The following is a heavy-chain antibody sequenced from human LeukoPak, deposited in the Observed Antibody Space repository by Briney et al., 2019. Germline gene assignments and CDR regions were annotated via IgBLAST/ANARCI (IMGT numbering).Heavy chain of an antibody. D-gene: IGHD3-10*01. J-gene: IGHJ5*02. V-gene: IGHV3-74*01. Sequence: WISHIDGNGRTTNYGDSVRGRFTVSRDNAKNTLYLQMNSLRAEDTAVYYCARDVPRTSGPWGQGTLVTVSS. CDR3: ARDVPRTSGP. CDR2: IDGNGRTT.